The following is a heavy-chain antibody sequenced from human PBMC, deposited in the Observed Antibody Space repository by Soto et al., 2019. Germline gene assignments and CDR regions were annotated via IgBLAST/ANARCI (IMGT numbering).Heavy chain of an antibody. V-gene: IGHV1-18*01. J-gene: IGHJ4*02. CDR3: ARGGCGTVMIGCDY. Sequence: QVQLVQSGAEVKKPGASVQVSCKASRYTFTDYGISWVRQAPGQGREWMGWISAYNGNTNYAQKLHGVVTMTTDTSTRTDYMQQRSMRSHDTAVNYLARGGCGTVMIGCDYWGQGTLVTVSS. CDR2: ISAYNGNT. D-gene: IGHD1-1*01. CDR1: RYTFTDYG.